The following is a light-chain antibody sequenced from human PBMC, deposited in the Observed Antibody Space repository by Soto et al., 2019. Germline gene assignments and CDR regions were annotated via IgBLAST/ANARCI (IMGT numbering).Light chain of an antibody. CDR1: QSVSSN. V-gene: IGKV3-15*01. Sequence: EKVMTQSPATLSVSPGERATLSCRASQSVSSNLAWYQQKPGQAPRLLIYGASTRATGIPARFSGSGSGTELTLTISSLQSEDSAVYFCQQYNNWPQTFGQGTKVEIK. CDR3: QQYNNWPQT. J-gene: IGKJ1*01. CDR2: GAS.